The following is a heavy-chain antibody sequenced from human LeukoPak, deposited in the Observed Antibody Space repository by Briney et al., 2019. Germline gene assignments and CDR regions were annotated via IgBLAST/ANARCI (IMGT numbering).Heavy chain of an antibody. J-gene: IGHJ5*02. D-gene: IGHD3-9*01. CDR3: ARGILADDIMTGP. V-gene: IGHV1-18*01. CDR2: VSAYNGDT. Sequence: GASVKVSCKASGYTFSSYGITWVGQAPGQGREWMGWVSAYNGDTKYAEKLQDRVTMSTDTSTTTAYMELRSLRSDDTAVYYCARGILADDIMTGPWGQGTLVTVSS. CDR1: GYTFSSYG.